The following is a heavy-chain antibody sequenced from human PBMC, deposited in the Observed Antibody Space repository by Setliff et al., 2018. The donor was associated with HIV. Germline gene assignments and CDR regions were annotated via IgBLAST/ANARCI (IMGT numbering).Heavy chain of an antibody. V-gene: IGHV4-34*01. CDR2: INHSGST. CDR3: ARGTAYYNFWSGYSQDYYYYMDV. Sequence: SETLSLTCAVYGGSFSGYYWSWIRQSPGKGLEWIGEINHSGSTKYSPSLKSRVTISVDTSKNQFSLKLGSVTAADTAVYYCARGTAYYNFWSGYSQDYYYYMDVWGKGTTVTVSS. CDR1: GGSFSGYY. D-gene: IGHD3-3*01. J-gene: IGHJ6*03.